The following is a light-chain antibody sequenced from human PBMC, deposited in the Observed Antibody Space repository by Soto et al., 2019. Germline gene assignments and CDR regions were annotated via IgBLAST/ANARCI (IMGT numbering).Light chain of an antibody. CDR3: QQYYNTPQT. Sequence: DIVMTQSPDSLAVSLGERATINCKSSQSVLYSSNNKNYLAWYQQKPGQPPKLLIYWASTRESGVPDRFSGSGSGTDFTLTISSLQAEDVAVHYCQQYYNTPQTFGQGTKVEIK. J-gene: IGKJ1*01. CDR1: QSVLYSSNNKNY. CDR2: WAS. V-gene: IGKV4-1*01.